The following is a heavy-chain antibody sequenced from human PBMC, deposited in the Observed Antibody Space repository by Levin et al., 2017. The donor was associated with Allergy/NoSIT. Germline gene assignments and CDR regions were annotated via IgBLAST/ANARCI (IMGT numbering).Heavy chain of an antibody. Sequence: GGSLRLSCSASGLPFSSYEMNWIRQAPGKGLEWLAHISSGSTTIFYADSVRGRFTISRDNAKNSLYLHMNRLRAEDTAVYYCTRALGLDWGQGTLVTVSP. J-gene: IGHJ4*02. D-gene: IGHD1-26*01. V-gene: IGHV3-48*03. CDR3: TRALGLD. CDR2: ISSGSTTI. CDR1: GLPFSSYE.